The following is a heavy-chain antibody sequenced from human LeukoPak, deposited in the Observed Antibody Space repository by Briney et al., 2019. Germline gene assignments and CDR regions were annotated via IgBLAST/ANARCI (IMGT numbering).Heavy chain of an antibody. CDR1: GYSISSGYY. D-gene: IGHD3-10*01. CDR3: ARHPVGSESYSPSDY. J-gene: IGHJ4*02. Sequence: PSETPSHTCTVAGYSISSGYYWGWIRQPPGKGLEWIGYIYYSGSTNYNPSLKSRVTISVDTSKNQFSLKLSSVTAADTAVYYCARHPVGSESYSPSDYWAQGPLVTVSS. V-gene: IGHV4-38-2*02. CDR2: IYYSGST.